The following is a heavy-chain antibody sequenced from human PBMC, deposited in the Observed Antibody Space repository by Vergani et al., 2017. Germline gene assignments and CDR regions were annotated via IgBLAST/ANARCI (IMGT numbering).Heavy chain of an antibody. CDR1: GFTFSSYA. J-gene: IGHJ4*02. V-gene: IGHV3-23*01. CDR3: AKIPTRIAARPGFDY. D-gene: IGHD6-6*01. Sequence: EVQLLESGGGLVQPGGSLRLSCAASGFTFSSYAMSWVRQAPGKGLEWVSTISGSGGSTYYADSVKGRFTISRDNSKKTLYLQMNSLRAEDTAVYYCAKIPTRIAARPGFDYWGQGTLVTVSS. CDR2: ISGSGGST.